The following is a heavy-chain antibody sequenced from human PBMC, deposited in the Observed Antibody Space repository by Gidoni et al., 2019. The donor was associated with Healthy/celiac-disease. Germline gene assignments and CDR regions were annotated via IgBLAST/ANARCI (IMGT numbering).Heavy chain of an antibody. CDR2: ISGSGGST. CDR3: AKIVATDDFWSGYPER. J-gene: IGHJ4*02. Sequence: EVQLLESGGGLVQPGWSLSLSCAASGFTFSSYAMRWVRQAHGKGLEWVSAISGSGGSTYYADSVKGRFTISRDNSKNTLYLQMNSLRAEDTAVYYCAKIVATDDFWSGYPERWGQGTLVTVSS. D-gene: IGHD3-3*01. V-gene: IGHV3-23*01. CDR1: GFTFSSYA.